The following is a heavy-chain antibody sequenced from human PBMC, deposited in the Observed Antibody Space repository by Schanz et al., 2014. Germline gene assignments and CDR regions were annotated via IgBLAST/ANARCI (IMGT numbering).Heavy chain of an antibody. J-gene: IGHJ4*02. V-gene: IGHV3-23*01. CDR1: GFTFSSYA. CDR3: ARGGPAYYFDD. CDR2: IGTSGGT. Sequence: EVQLLESGGGLVQPGGSLRLSCAASGFTFSSYAMSWVRQAPGKGLEWVSTIGTSGGTNYADSVKGRFTISRDNSKNTVYIQMNSLRAEDTAVYYCARGGPAYYFDDWGQGTLVTVSA.